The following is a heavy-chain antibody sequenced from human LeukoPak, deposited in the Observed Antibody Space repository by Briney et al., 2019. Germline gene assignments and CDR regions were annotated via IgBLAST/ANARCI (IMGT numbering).Heavy chain of an antibody. CDR2: IYTSGST. J-gene: IGHJ6*03. D-gene: IGHD1-26*01. CDR1: GGSISSGSYY. Sequence: PSETLSLTCTDSGGSISSGSYYWSWIRQPAGKGLEWIGRIYTSGSTNYNPSLKSRVTISVDTSKNQFSLKLSSVTAADTAVYYCARGRELRLYYYYYMDVWGKGTTVTVSS. V-gene: IGHV4-61*02. CDR3: ARGRELRLYYYYYMDV.